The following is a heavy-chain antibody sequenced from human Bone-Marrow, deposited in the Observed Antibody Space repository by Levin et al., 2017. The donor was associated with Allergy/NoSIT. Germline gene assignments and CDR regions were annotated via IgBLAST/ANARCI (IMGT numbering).Heavy chain of an antibody. CDR2: IKSKTDGGTT. CDR1: GFILSNAW. D-gene: IGHD2-15*01. CDR3: TTPRYEYCSGGSCYSIIVDY. Sequence: PGESLKISCAASGFILSNAWMSWVRQAPGKGLEWVGRIKSKTDGGTTDYAAPVKGRFTISRDDSKNTLYLQMNSLKTEDTAVYYCTTPRYEYCSGGSCYSIIVDYWGQGTLVTVSS. V-gene: IGHV3-15*01. J-gene: IGHJ4*02.